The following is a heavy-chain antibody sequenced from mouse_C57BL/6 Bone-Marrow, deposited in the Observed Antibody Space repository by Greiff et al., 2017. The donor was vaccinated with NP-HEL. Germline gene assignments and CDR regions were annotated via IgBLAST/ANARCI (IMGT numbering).Heavy chain of an antibody. CDR1: GYTFTSSW. CDR3: AANWPHYYAMDY. D-gene: IGHD4-1*01. CDR2: IHPNSGST. V-gene: IGHV1-64*01. J-gene: IGHJ4*01. Sequence: QVQLQQPGAELVKPGASVKLSCKASGYTFTSSWMHWVKQRPGQGLEWIGMIHPNSGSTNYNEKFKSKATLTVDKSSSTAYMQLSSLTSEDSAVYYCAANWPHYYAMDYWGQGTSVTVSS.